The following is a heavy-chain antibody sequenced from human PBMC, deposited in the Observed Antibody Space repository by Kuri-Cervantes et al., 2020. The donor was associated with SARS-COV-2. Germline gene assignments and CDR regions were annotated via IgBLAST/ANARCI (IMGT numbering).Heavy chain of an antibody. CDR1: GGSISSGGYY. J-gene: IGHJ6*02. D-gene: IGHD3-10*01. V-gene: IGHV4-31*03. CDR3: ARVEGEISMVRGFFITPYYYYGVDV. Sequence: SETLSLTCTVSGGSISSGGYYWSWIRQHPGKGLEWIGYIYYSGSTYYNPSLKSRVTISVDTSKNQFSLKLSSVTAADTAMYYCARVEGEISMVRGFFITPYYYYGVDVWGQGTAVTVSS. CDR2: IYYSGST.